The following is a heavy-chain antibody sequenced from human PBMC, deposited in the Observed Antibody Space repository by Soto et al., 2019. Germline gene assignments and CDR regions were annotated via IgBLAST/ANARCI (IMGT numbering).Heavy chain of an antibody. V-gene: IGHV1-18*01. D-gene: IGHD6-13*01. CDR3: AREASGSSSWYGLGWFDP. Sequence: ASVKVSCKASGYTFTSYSISWVRQAPGQGLEWMGWINVYNGNTKYAQKFQGRVTMTTDTSTSTAYMELRSLRSDDTAVYYCAREASGSSSWYGLGWFDPWGQGTLVTVSS. J-gene: IGHJ5*02. CDR1: GYTFTSYS. CDR2: INVYNGNT.